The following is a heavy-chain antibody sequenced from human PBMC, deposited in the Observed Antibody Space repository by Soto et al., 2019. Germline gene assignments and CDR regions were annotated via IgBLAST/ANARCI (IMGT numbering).Heavy chain of an antibody. CDR3: ARLGGYYQAFEY. V-gene: IGHV4-39*07. Sequence: SETLSLTCTVSGGSISSSSYYWGWIRQPPGKGLEWIGSIYDSGSTYYNPSLKSRVTISVDTSKNQFSLKLSSVTAADTAVYYCARLGGYYQAFEYWGQGTLVTVSS. CDR1: GGSISSSSYY. J-gene: IGHJ4*02. CDR2: IYDSGST. D-gene: IGHD3-22*01.